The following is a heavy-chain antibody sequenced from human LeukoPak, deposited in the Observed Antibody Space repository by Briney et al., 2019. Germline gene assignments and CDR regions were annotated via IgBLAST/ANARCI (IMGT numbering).Heavy chain of an antibody. Sequence: GESLKISCKGSGYSFTSYWIGWVRQTPGKGLEWMGIIYPGDSDTRYSPSFQGQVTISADKSISTAYLQWSSLKASDTAMYYCARHGYSSGWYPREYYYYYMDVWGQGATVTVSS. CDR1: GYSFTSYW. D-gene: IGHD6-19*01. CDR2: IYPGDSDT. CDR3: ARHGYSSGWYPREYYYYYMDV. J-gene: IGHJ6*03. V-gene: IGHV5-51*01.